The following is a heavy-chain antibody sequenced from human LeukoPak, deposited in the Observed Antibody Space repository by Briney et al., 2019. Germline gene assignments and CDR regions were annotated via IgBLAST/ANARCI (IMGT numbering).Heavy chain of an antibody. J-gene: IGHJ2*01. V-gene: IGHV4-4*07. CDR2: LHTTGST. CDR1: GGSISNYY. Sequence: SETLSLTCTVSGGSISNYYWSWIRQPAGKGLEWIGRLHTTGSTNYNPSLKSRVTTSLDTSKKQFSLKLSSVTAADTAVFYCAGASAAAGYFHLWGRGTLVTVSS. CDR3: AGASAAAGYFHL. D-gene: IGHD2-2*01.